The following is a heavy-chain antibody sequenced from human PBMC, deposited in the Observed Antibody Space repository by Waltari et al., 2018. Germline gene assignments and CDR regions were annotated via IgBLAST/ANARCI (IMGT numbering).Heavy chain of an antibody. J-gene: IGHJ6*03. CDR3: AKDPNSGDQYYYYYMDV. Sequence: EVQLVESGGGLVQPGGSLRLSCAASGFTFSSYAMSWVRQAPGKGLEWVSAISGSGGSTYYADSVKGRFTISRDNSKNTLYLQMNSLRAEDTAVYYCAKDPNSGDQYYYYYMDVWGKGTTVTVSS. V-gene: IGHV3-23*04. CDR2: ISGSGGST. D-gene: IGHD7-27*01. CDR1: GFTFSSYA.